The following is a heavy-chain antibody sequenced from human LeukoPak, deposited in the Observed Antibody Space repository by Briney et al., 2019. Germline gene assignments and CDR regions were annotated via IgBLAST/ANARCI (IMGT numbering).Heavy chain of an antibody. D-gene: IGHD5-12*01. J-gene: IGHJ4*02. CDR1: GGSISSSNW. CDR3: ARDGDSGYDATPGFY. Sequence: SGTLSLTCAVSGGSISSSNWWSWVRQPPGKGLEWIGEIYHSGSTNYNPSLKSRVTISVDKSKNQFSLKLSSVTAADTAVYYCARDGDSGYDATPGFYWGQGTLVTVSS. V-gene: IGHV4-4*02. CDR2: IYHSGST.